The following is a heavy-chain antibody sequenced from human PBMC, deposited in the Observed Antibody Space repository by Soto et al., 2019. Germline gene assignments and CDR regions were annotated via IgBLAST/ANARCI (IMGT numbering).Heavy chain of an antibody. J-gene: IGHJ4*02. Sequence: SETLSLTCTVSGGSISGYFWNWIRQPPGKGLEWIGYMSYTGNTNYNPSLTSRVSISVDTSKNQFSLNLNSVTAADTAVYYCERADTTIVPLAQWGQGTPVTVSS. CDR2: MSYTGNT. CDR3: ERADTTIVPLAQ. D-gene: IGHD3-10*01. V-gene: IGHV4-59*01. CDR1: GGSISGYF.